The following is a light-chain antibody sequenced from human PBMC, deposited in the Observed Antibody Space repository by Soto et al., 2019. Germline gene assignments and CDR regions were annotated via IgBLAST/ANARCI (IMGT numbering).Light chain of an antibody. CDR3: AAWDDSLSGSYV. J-gene: IGLJ1*01. CDR2: RND. V-gene: IGLV1-47*01. Sequence: QSVLTQPPSASGTPGQRVTVSCSGSSSNIGNNYVFLYQHLPGTAPKLLIYRNDQRPSGVSARFSGSKSGTSASLAISGLRSEDEADYYCAAWDDSLSGSYVFGPGTKVTVL. CDR1: SSNIGNNY.